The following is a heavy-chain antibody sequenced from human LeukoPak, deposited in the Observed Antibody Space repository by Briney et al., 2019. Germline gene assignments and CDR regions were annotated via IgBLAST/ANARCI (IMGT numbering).Heavy chain of an antibody. CDR1: GFTFNTYA. CDR3: ARDPLRSGWYGYFDF. V-gene: IGHV3-30-3*01. D-gene: IGHD6-19*01. CDR2: ISFDGNNK. Sequence: PGGSLRLSCSASGFTFNTYAMHWVRQAPGKGLEWVAVISFDGNNKYYADSVKGRFTISRDNSKNTLYLQMNSLRAEDTAVYFCARDPLRSGWYGYFDFWGQGTLVTVSS. J-gene: IGHJ4*02.